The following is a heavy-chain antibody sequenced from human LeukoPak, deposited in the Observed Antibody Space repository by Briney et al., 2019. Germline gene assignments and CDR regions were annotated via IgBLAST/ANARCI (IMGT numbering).Heavy chain of an antibody. D-gene: IGHD2-21*01. CDR2: ISYDGSNK. CDR1: GFTFSSYA. J-gene: IGHJ4*02. V-gene: IGHV3-30-3*01. CDR3: ARAPPYFTGYFDY. Sequence: GGSLSLSCAASGFTFSSYAMHWVRQAPGKALEWVAVISYDGSNKYYADSVTGRFTISRDNSKNTLYLQMNSLRAEDTAVYYCARAPPYFTGYFDYWGQGTLVTVSS.